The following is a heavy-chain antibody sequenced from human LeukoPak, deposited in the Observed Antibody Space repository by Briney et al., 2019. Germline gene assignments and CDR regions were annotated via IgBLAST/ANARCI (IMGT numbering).Heavy chain of an antibody. CDR2: ITSSSSYI. CDR1: GLTFSSYS. CDR3: AKDQDCSSTSCYNAFDI. V-gene: IGHV3-21*01. Sequence: GGSQRLSCAASGLTFSSYSMNWVRQAPGKGLEWVSSITSSSSYIYNADSVKGRFTISRDNAKNSLYLQMNSLRAEHTAVYYCAKDQDCSSTSCYNAFDIWGQGTMVTVSS. D-gene: IGHD2-2*02. J-gene: IGHJ3*02.